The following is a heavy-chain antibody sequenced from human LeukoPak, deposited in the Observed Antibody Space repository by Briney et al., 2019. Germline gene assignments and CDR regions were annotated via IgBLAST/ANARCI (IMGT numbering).Heavy chain of an antibody. CDR2: MNPNSGNT. V-gene: IGHV1-8*01. J-gene: IGHJ6*02. CDR1: GYTFTSYD. CDR3: ATGSLLNDSSWYLNLRRYYYYGMDV. Sequence: GASVKVSCKASGYTFTSYDINWVRQATGQGLEGMGWMNPNSGNTGYAQKFQGRVTMTRNTSISTAYMELSSLRSEDTAVYYCATGSLLNDSSWYLNLRRYYYYGMDVWGQGTTVTVSS. D-gene: IGHD6-13*01.